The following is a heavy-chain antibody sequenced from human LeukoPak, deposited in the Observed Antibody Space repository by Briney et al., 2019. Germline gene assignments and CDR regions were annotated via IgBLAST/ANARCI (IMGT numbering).Heavy chain of an antibody. J-gene: IGHJ6*03. CDR3: ARIFLDVVVPSHYMGV. CDR2: INHSGST. V-gene: IGHV4-34*01. CDR1: GGSFSGYY. D-gene: IGHD2-2*01. Sequence: PSETLSLTCAVYGGSFSGYYWSWIRQPPGKGLEWIGEINHSGSTNYNPSLKSRVTISVDTSKNQFSLKLSSVTAADTAVYYCARIFLDVVVPSHYMGVWGKGTTVTVSS.